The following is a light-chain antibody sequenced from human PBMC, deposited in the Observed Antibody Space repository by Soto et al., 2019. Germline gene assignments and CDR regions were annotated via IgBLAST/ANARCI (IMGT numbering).Light chain of an antibody. CDR2: AAS. V-gene: IGKV1-39*01. Sequence: DIQMTRSPSSLSASLGDRVNITCRASQSISNCLDWYQHKPGKAPKVLISAASTLQSGVPSRFSGSVSGTDFTLTISSLQPEDSASYYCQQYYNSVRTFGGGTKVDIK. J-gene: IGKJ4*01. CDR1: QSISNC. CDR3: QQYYNSVRT.